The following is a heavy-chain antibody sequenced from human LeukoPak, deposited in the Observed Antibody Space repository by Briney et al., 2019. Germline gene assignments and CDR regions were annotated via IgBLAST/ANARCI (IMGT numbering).Heavy chain of an antibody. Sequence: ASVKVSCKASGGTFSSYAISWVRQAPGQGLEWMGGIIPIFGTANYAQKFQGRVTITTDESTSTAYMELSSLRSEDTAVYYCARDWGDYGGYYYYYMDVWGKGTTVTVSS. D-gene: IGHD4-23*01. CDR2: IIPIFGTA. CDR3: ARDWGDYGGYYYYYMDV. CDR1: GGTFSSYA. V-gene: IGHV1-69*05. J-gene: IGHJ6*03.